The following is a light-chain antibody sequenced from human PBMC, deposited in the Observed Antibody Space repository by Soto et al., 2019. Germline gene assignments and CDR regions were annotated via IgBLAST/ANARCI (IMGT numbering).Light chain of an antibody. CDR3: SSYAGSDIFV. Sequence: QSALTQPASVSGSPGQSITISCTGTISDVGGHGYVSWYQQHPGKAPKLMIYEVTYRPSGVSDRFSGSKSGNTASLTISGLQAEDEADYYCSSYAGSDIFVFGGGTKVTVL. CDR2: EVT. J-gene: IGLJ2*01. V-gene: IGLV2-14*01. CDR1: ISDVGGHGY.